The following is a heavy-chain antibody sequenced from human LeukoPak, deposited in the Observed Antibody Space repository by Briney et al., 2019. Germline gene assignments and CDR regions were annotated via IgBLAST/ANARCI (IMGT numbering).Heavy chain of an antibody. CDR2: ISSSSSYI. Sequence: PGGSLRLSCAASGFTFSSYSMNWVRQAPGKGLEWVSSISSSSSYIYYADSVKGRFTISRDNAKNSLYLQMNSLRAEDTAVYYCARDLGAWYNWNWFGPWGQGTLVTVSS. J-gene: IGHJ5*02. D-gene: IGHD1-20*01. CDR3: ARDLGAWYNWNWFGP. V-gene: IGHV3-21*01. CDR1: GFTFSSYS.